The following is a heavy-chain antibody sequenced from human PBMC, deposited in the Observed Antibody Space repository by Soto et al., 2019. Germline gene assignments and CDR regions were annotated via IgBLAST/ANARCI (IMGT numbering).Heavy chain of an antibody. Sequence: QVQLQQWGAGLLKPSETLSLTCAVYGGSFSGYYWSWIRQPPEKGLEWIGEINHSGSTNYNPSLKSRVTISVDTSKNQVSLKLSSVTAADTAAYYCARVSGIYYYGMDVWGQGTTVTVSS. CDR3: ARVSGIYYYGMDV. J-gene: IGHJ6*02. CDR1: GGSFSGYY. CDR2: INHSGST. D-gene: IGHD3-10*01. V-gene: IGHV4-34*01.